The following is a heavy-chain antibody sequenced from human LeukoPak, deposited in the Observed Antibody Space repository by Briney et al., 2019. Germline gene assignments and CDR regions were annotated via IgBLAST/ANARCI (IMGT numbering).Heavy chain of an antibody. J-gene: IGHJ4*02. Sequence: PSETLSLTCAVYGGSFNGYYWTWIRQPPGNRLEWIGEINHSGSTDYNPSLKSRVTISVDTSKNQFSLKLNSVTAADTAVYYCARRQLRLSNWGQGSLVIVSS. CDR1: GGSFNGYY. CDR3: ARRQLRLSN. V-gene: IGHV4-34*01. CDR2: INHSGST. D-gene: IGHD6-25*01.